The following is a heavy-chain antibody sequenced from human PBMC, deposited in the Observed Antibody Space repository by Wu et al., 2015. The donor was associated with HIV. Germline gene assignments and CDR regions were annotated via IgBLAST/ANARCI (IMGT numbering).Heavy chain of an antibody. V-gene: IGHV1-2*02. CDR1: GYTFTGYY. Sequence: VQLVQSGAEVKKPGASVKVSCKASGYTFTGYYMHWVRQAPGQGLEWMGWINPNSGGTNYAQKFQGRVTMTRDTSISTAYMELSRLRSDDTAVYYCARDSQSSSSSWYGDWFDPWGQGTLVTVSS. CDR2: INPNSGGT. D-gene: IGHD6-13*01. J-gene: IGHJ5*02. CDR3: ARDSQSSSSSWYGDWFDP.